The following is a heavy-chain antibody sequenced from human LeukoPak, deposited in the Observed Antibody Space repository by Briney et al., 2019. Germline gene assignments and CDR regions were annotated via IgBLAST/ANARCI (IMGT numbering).Heavy chain of an antibody. CDR1: GFTFDTYA. V-gene: IGHV3-23*01. D-gene: IGHD6-19*01. CDR3: AKQDPSTSGWYP. J-gene: IGHJ5*02. Sequence: GGSLRLSCAASGFTFDTYAMSWVRQAPGKGLEWVSAISDSGGSTYYADSVKGRFTISRDNSKNTLYLQMNSLRAEDTAVYYCAKQDPSTSGWYPWGQGTLVTVSS. CDR2: ISDSGGST.